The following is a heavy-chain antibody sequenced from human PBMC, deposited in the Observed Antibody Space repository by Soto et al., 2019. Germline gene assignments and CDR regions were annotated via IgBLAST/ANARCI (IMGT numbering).Heavy chain of an antibody. CDR1: GFTFNAYY. J-gene: IGHJ4*02. Sequence: GESMRLSCERSGFTFNAYYTTWIRPPPGKGLEWVAYINTLSTAIYYADSVKGRFTISRDNAKNSLYLQMTGLRAEDTATYYCARRLQWQLRPLDYWGRGTLATASS. CDR3: ARRLQWQLRPLDY. V-gene: IGHV3-11*01. D-gene: IGHD6-19*01. CDR2: INTLSTAI.